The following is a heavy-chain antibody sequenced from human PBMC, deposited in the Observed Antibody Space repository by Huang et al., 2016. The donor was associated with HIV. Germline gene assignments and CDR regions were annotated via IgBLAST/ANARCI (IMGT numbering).Heavy chain of an antibody. CDR1: TVTFSAYW. D-gene: IGHD2-8*01. J-gene: IGHJ6*02. Sequence: LVESGGDLVRPGGSLRLSCAGSTVTFSAYWMTWVRQPPGQGLEWVASIRQDGSEKHYVYSVEGRFNISRDNGKKLLFLEMRSLGVDDTAVYFCATKADAMDVWGQGTTVIVSS. V-gene: IGHV3-7*01. CDR2: IRQDGSEK. CDR3: ATKADAMDV.